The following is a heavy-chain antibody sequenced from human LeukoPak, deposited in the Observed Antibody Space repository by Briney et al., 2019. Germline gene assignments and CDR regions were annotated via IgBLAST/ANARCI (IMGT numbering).Heavy chain of an antibody. V-gene: IGHV3-48*02. CDR1: GFTFSNYS. CDR2: TSTRSGTI. CDR3: ARDRGGYEFFDY. J-gene: IGHJ4*02. D-gene: IGHD5-12*01. Sequence: GGSLRLSCAASGFTFSNYSMNWVRQAPGKGLEWVSYTSTRSGTIYYTDSVKGRFTISRDNAKNSLYLQMNSLRDEDTAVYYCARDRGGYEFFDYWGQGILVTVSS.